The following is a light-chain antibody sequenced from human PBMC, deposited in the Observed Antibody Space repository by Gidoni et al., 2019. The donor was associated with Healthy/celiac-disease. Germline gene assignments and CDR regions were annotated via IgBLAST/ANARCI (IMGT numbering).Light chain of an antibody. CDR2: AAS. CDR3: QQSYSTPPT. V-gene: IGKV1-39*01. Sequence: DIQMTQSPSSLSASVGDRVTITRRASQSISSYLNWYQQKPGKAPKLLIYAASSLQSGVPSRFSGSGSGTDFTLSISSLQPEDFETYYCQQSYSTPPTFGQGTKVEIK. CDR1: QSISSY. J-gene: IGKJ1*01.